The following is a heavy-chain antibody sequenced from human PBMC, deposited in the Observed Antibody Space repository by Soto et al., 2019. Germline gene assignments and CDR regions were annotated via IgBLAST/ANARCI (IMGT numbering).Heavy chain of an antibody. Sequence: GGSLRLSCAASGFTFSSYAMSWVRQAPGKGLEWVSAISGSGGSTYYADSVKGRFTISRDNSKNTLYLQMNSLRAEDTAVYYCAKDLLSYSSAIKGDYAFDIWGQGTMVTVSS. J-gene: IGHJ3*02. CDR2: ISGSGGST. CDR3: AKDLLSYSSAIKGDYAFDI. CDR1: GFTFSSYA. V-gene: IGHV3-23*01. D-gene: IGHD6-19*01.